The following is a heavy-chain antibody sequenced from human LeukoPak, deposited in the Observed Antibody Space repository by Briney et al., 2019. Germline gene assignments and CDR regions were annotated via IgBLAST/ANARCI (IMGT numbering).Heavy chain of an antibody. D-gene: IGHD2-2*02. CDR3: ARGDLYGAFDI. Sequence: PSETLSLTCAVYGGSFSGYYWSWIRQPPGKGLEWIGEINHSGSTNYNPSLKGRVTISVDTSKNQFSLKLSSVTAADTAVYYCARGDLYGAFDIWGQGTMVTVSS. V-gene: IGHV4-34*01. CDR1: GGSFSGYY. J-gene: IGHJ3*02. CDR2: INHSGST.